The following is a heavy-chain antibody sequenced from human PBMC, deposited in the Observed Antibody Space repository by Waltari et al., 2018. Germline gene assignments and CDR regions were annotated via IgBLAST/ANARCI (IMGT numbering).Heavy chain of an antibody. CDR2: IYYSGST. J-gene: IGHJ4*02. CDR3: ARLNYYDY. CDR1: GGSISSSRHY. V-gene: IGHV4-39*01. Sequence: QLQLQELGPGLVKPSETLSLTCTVSGGSISSSRHYWGWIRQPPGKRLEWIGNIYYSGSTNYNSSLKSRVTISVDASKNQFSLKLTSVTAADTAVYYCARLNYYDYWGQGALVTVSS.